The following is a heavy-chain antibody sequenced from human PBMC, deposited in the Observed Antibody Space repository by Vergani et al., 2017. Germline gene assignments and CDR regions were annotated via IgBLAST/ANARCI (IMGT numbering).Heavy chain of an antibody. J-gene: IGHJ6*03. CDR2: INPNSGGT. D-gene: IGHD3-10*01. CDR3: ARGALSGATYYYYCMDV. V-gene: IGHV1-2*04. CDR1: GYTITGYY. Sequence: QVQLVQSGAEVKKPGASVKVSCKASGYTITGYYMHWVRQAPGQGLEWMGWINPNSGGTNYAQKFQGWVTMTRDTSSSTAYMELSRLRSDDTAVYYCARGALSGATYYYYCMDVWGKGTTVTVSS.